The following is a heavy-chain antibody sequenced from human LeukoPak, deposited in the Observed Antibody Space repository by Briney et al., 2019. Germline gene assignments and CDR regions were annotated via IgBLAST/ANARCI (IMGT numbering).Heavy chain of an antibody. D-gene: IGHD3-22*01. CDR1: GFXFSSYA. CDR2: ISGSGGST. J-gene: IGHJ4*02. Sequence: PGRSLRLSCAASGFXFSSYAISWVRQAPGKGQEWVSAISGSGGSTYYGDSVRGRFTISRDNSKNTLYLQMNSLRAEDTAVYYCAKKLVSNYHDSNAYYPYYFDYWGQGILVTVSS. CDR3: AKKLVSNYHDSNAYYPYYFDY. V-gene: IGHV3-23*01.